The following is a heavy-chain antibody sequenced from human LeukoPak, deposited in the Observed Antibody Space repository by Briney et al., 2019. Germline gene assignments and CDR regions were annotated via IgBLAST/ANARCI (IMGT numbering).Heavy chain of an antibody. CDR3: AKMMGGGARLGFFQH. CDR1: GFTFSTYA. Sequence: PGGSLRLSCAASGFTFSTYAMSWVRQAPGKGLEWVSTISDSGGSTYYADSVKGRFTISRDNSKNTLYLQMNSLRAEDTAVYYCAKMMGGGARLGFFQHWGQGTLVTVSS. CDR2: ISDSGGST. V-gene: IGHV3-23*01. D-gene: IGHD1-26*01. J-gene: IGHJ1*01.